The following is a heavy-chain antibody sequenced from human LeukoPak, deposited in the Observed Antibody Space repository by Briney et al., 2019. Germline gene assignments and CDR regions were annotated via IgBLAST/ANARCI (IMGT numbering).Heavy chain of an antibody. CDR2: INTNTGNP. CDR1: GYTFTSYA. Sequence: ASVKVSCKASGYTFTSYAMNWVRQAPGQGLEWMGWINTNTGNPTYAQGFTGRFVFSLDTSVSTAYLQISSLKAEDTAVYYCARLGTGVVVVASFDYWGQGTLVTVSS. J-gene: IGHJ4*02. D-gene: IGHD2-15*01. V-gene: IGHV7-4-1*02. CDR3: ARLGTGVVVVASFDY.